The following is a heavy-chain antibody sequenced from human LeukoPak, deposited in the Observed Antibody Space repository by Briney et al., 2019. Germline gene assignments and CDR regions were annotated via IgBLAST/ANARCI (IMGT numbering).Heavy chain of an antibody. D-gene: IGHD2-15*01. CDR2: IWYDGSNK. J-gene: IGHJ4*02. CDR3: ARDLPYCSGGSCYWEGFDY. CDR1: GFTFSSYG. V-gene: IGHV3-33*01. Sequence: GGSLGLSCAASGFTFSSYGMHWVRQAPGKGLEWVAVIWYDGSNKYYADSVKGRFTISRDNSKNTLYLQMNSLRAEDTAVYYCARDLPYCSGGSCYWEGFDYWGQGTLVTVSS.